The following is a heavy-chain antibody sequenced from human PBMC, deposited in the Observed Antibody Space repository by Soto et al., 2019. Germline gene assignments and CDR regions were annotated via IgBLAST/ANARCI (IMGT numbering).Heavy chain of an antibody. J-gene: IGHJ4*02. CDR3: ARDDSSGYFDY. CDR1: GFTFNSYG. CDR2: ISYDGSNK. D-gene: IGHD3-22*01. Sequence: PGGSLRLSCAASGFTFNSYGMHWVRQAPGKGLEWVVVISYDGSNKYYADSVKGRFTISRDNSKNTLYLQMNSLRAEDTAVYYCARDDSSGYFDYWGQGTLVTVSS. V-gene: IGHV3-30*03.